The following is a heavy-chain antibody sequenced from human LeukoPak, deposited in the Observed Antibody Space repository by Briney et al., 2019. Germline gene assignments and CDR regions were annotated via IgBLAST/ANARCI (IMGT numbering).Heavy chain of an antibody. V-gene: IGHV3-23*01. J-gene: IGHJ4*02. D-gene: IGHD2-2*01. CDR1: GFTFSAYA. CDR3: AREPNIVVTPAGFDY. CDR2: ISDNGDYT. Sequence: GGSLRISCAASGFTFSAYAMSWVRQAPGKGLEWVSTISDNGDYTYYANPVKGRFTISRDNSKNTLYLQMDSLRAEDTAVYYCAREPNIVVTPAGFDYWGQGTLVTVSS.